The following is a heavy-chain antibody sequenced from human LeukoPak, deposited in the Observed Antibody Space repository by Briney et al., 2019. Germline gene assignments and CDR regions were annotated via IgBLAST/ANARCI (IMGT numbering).Heavy chain of an antibody. J-gene: IGHJ4*02. CDR1: GGSFSGYY. Sequence: SETLSLTCAVYGGSFSGYYWSWIRQPPGKGLEWIGEINHSGSTNYNPSLKSRVTISVDTSKNQFSLKLSSVTAADTAVYYCASGGWVVVPAAIYYFDYWGQGTQVTVSS. CDR3: ASGGWVVVPAAIYYFDY. D-gene: IGHD2-2*01. V-gene: IGHV4-34*01. CDR2: INHSGST.